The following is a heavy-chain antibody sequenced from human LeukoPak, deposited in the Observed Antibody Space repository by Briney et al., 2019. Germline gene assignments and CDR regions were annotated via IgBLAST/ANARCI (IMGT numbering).Heavy chain of an antibody. V-gene: IGHV3-72*01. CDR3: SRDPGGECSNTGCYAKY. Sequence: GGSLRLSCAVSGFIFSDHYMDWVRQAPGKGLGWVARSKNRVHSYTTEYAASVRCRFAISRDDSKNSLYLQMNKLKTEDTAVFYCSRDPGGECSNTGCYAKYWGQGTLVTVSS. J-gene: IGHJ4*02. D-gene: IGHD2-2*01. CDR2: SKNRVHSYTT. CDR1: GFIFSDHY.